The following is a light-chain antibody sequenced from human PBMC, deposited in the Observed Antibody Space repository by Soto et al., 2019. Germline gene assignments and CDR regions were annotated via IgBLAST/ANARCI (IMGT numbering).Light chain of an antibody. CDR1: SSNIGAGYD. CDR3: CSYTRSGTLS. J-gene: IGLJ2*01. Sequence: QSVLTQPPSVSGAPGQRVTISCTGSSSNIGAGYDVHWYQQRPGTAPKLLIFGNNNRPSGVPDRFSGSKSGTSASLAITGLQAEDTALYYCCSYTRSGTLSFGGGTKLTVL. CDR2: GNN. V-gene: IGLV1-40*01.